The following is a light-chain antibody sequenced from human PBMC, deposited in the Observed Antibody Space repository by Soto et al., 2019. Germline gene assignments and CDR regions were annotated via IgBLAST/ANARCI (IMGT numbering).Light chain of an antibody. J-gene: IGKJ1*01. Sequence: DIQMTQSPSSLSASVGDRVTITCRASQSISTYLNWYQQRPGKAPKLLIYAASSLQSGVPSRFSGSGSGTDFTLTISSLQAEDVAVYYCQQYYTTPWTFGQGT. CDR3: QQYYTTPWT. CDR1: QSISTY. V-gene: IGKV1-39*01. CDR2: AAS.